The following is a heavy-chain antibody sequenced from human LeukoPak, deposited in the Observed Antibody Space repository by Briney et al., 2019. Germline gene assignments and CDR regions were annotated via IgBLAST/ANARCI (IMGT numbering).Heavy chain of an antibody. J-gene: IGHJ3*02. CDR1: GGSISSYY. Sequence: SETLSLTCTVSGGSISSYYWSWIRQPAGKGLEWIGRIYTSGSTNYNPSLKSRVTMSVDTSKNQFSLKLSSVTAADTAVYYCAAITMIVVATGAFDIWGQGTMVTVSS. V-gene: IGHV4-4*07. D-gene: IGHD3-22*01. CDR3: AAITMIVVATGAFDI. CDR2: IYTSGST.